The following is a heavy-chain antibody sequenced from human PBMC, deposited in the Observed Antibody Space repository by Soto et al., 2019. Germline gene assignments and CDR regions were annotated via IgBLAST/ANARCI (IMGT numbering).Heavy chain of an antibody. Sequence: EVQLVESGGGVVQPGGSLRLSCTASGFTFNTHWMHWVRQAPGKGLVWVSRIYFDGITTDYADPVKGRLTVSRDNAKNTVYLHVNTRRDEDTAVYYCPRGGAMGVDYWGQGTLVTVSS. J-gene: IGHJ4*02. CDR1: GFTFNTHW. V-gene: IGHV3-74*01. D-gene: IGHD1-26*01. CDR3: PRGGAMGVDY. CDR2: IYFDGITT.